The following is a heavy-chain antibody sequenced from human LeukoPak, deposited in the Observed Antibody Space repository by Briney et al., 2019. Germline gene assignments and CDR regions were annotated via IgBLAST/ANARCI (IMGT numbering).Heavy chain of an antibody. V-gene: IGHV3-48*01. CDR3: ARDILTGYYRGDAFDI. D-gene: IGHD3-9*01. CDR2: ISSSSSTI. J-gene: IGHJ3*02. Sequence: PGGSLRLSCAASGSTFSSCSMNWVRQAPGKGLEWVSYISSSSSTIYYADSVKGRFTISRDNAKNSLYLQMNSLRAEDTAVYYCARDILTGYYRGDAFDIWGQGTMVTVSS. CDR1: GSTFSSCS.